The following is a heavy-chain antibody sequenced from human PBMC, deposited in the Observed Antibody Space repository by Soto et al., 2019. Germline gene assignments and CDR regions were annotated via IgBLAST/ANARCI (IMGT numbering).Heavy chain of an antibody. CDR1: GFTFSSYG. Sequence: GGSLILSCAASGFTFSSYGMHWVRQAPGKGLEWVAVIWYDGSNKYYADSVKGRFTISRDNSKNTLYLQMNSLRAEDTAVYYCARDRTHYYDSSGYYVRWGQGTLVTVSS. CDR3: ARDRTHYYDSSGYYVR. V-gene: IGHV3-33*01. J-gene: IGHJ4*02. CDR2: IWYDGSNK. D-gene: IGHD3-22*01.